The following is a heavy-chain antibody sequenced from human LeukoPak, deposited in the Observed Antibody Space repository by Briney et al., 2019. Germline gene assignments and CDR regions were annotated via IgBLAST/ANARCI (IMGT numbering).Heavy chain of an antibody. CDR1: GYSISSGYY. V-gene: IGHV4-38-2*02. J-gene: IGHJ3*02. D-gene: IGHD2-2*01. CDR3: ARVVVVPAARGRPDAFDI. Sequence: KPSETLSLTCTVSGYSISSGYYWGWIRQPPGKGLEWIGEINHSGSTNYNPSLKSRVTISVDTSKNQFSLKLSSVTAADTAVYYCARVVVVPAARGRPDAFDIWGQGTMVTVSS. CDR2: INHSGST.